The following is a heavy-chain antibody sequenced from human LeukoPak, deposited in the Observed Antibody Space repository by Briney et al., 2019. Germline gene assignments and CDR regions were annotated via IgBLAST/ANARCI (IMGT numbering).Heavy chain of an antibody. CDR2: IVVGSGNT. Sequence: RASVKVSCKASGFTFTSSAVQWVRQARGQRLEWIGWIVVGSGNTNYAQKFQERVTITRDMSTSTAYMELSSLRSEDTAVYYCAAGQSSYNWNFYWGQGTLVTVSS. CDR1: GFTFTSSA. D-gene: IGHD1-7*01. J-gene: IGHJ4*02. V-gene: IGHV1-58*01. CDR3: AAGQSSYNWNFY.